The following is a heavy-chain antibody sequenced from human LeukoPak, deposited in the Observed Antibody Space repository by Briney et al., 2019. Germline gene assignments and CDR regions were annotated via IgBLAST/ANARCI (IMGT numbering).Heavy chain of an antibody. D-gene: IGHD2-15*01. J-gene: IGHJ5*02. Sequence: GGSLRVSCAAPGFPFSSHAMSWVRQPPGKGLEWVAAISNGKTYYADSVRGRFAISRDDSTNTVYLHMNSLRDEDTALYHCVREAGYCAPVCVKTNWFDPWGQGTLVTVSS. CDR1: GFPFSSHA. CDR3: VREAGYCAPVCVKTNWFDP. V-gene: IGHV3-23*01. CDR2: ISNGKT.